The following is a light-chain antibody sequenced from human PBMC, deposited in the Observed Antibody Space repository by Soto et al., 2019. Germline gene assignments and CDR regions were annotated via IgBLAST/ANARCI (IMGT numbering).Light chain of an antibody. V-gene: IGLV1-51*01. CDR1: SFNIGNNN. Sequence: QSVLTQPPSVSAAPGQKVTISCSGSSFNIGNNNVSWYQQLPGTAPRLLIYDNNKRPSGTPDRFSGSKSGTSATLGITGLQTGDEADYYCGTWDNSLSAFVFGTGTQLTVL. CDR3: GTWDNSLSAFV. CDR2: DNN. J-gene: IGLJ7*01.